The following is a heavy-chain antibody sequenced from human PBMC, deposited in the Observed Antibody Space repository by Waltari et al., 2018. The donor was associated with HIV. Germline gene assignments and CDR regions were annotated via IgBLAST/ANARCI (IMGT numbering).Heavy chain of an antibody. J-gene: IGHJ4*02. CDR3: ARGVTVATITPFDQ. CDR1: GFTFSSFW. CDR2: SSSEGRAT. V-gene: IGHV3-74*01. Sequence: EVQLVESGGGLVQPGGSQRLSCEASGFTFSSFWMHWVRQLPGKGLEWVARSSSEGRATTYVDSVKGRFTVSRDNAKNTLSLQMNSLRAEDTAVYYCARGVTVATITPFDQWGQGTLVTVSS. D-gene: IGHD5-12*01.